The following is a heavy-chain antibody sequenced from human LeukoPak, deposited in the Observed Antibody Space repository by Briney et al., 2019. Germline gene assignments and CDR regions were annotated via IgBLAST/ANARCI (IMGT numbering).Heavy chain of an antibody. D-gene: IGHD2-15*01. J-gene: IGHJ4*02. Sequence: GGSLRLSCAASGFTFSSYWMHWVRQAPGKGLVWVSAISVSGNTYHADSVKGRFTISRDSYKNTLYLQMNSLRAEDAAVYYCAKAPVTTCSGAYCYPFDYWGQGTLVTVSS. CDR3: AKAPVTTCSGAYCYPFDY. CDR1: GFTFSSYW. V-gene: IGHV3-23*01. CDR2: ISVSGNT.